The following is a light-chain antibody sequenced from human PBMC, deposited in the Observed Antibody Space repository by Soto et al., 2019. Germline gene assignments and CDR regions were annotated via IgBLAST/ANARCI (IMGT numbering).Light chain of an antibody. V-gene: IGKV4-1*01. J-gene: IGKJ1*01. CDR2: WAS. CDR1: QSLLFSSNNKNY. CDR3: KQYYDTPRT. Sequence: DIVMAQSPDSLAVSLVERATINCKSSQSLLFSSNNKNYLALYQQKPGQPPELLIEWASTRESGVPDRFSGSGSGTDLTHTSSSLQAEDVAVYYCKQYYDTPRTFGQGMKVEIK.